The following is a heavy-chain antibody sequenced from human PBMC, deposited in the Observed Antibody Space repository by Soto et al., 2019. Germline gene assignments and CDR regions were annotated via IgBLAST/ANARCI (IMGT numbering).Heavy chain of an antibody. D-gene: IGHD3-16*01. CDR1: GYTLTSYY. V-gene: IGHV1-46*01. Sequence: QVQLVQSGAEVQKPGASAKVSCTASGYTLTSYYMHWVRQAPGQGLEWMGVINPTDDSARYAQKFPGRVTLTSDTCTRTVDMELSSLKSEDTAVYYCAKDHQNRYDHTDPNYFYYGRDVWGPGTTVTVSS. CDR3: AKDHQNRYDHTDPNYFYYGRDV. J-gene: IGHJ6*02. CDR2: INPTDDSA.